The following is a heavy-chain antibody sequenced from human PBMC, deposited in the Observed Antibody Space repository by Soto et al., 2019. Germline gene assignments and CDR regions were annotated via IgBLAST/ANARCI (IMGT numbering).Heavy chain of an antibody. J-gene: IGHJ4*02. CDR2: ISGSADTI. CDR1: GFSFNNYA. D-gene: IGHD3-10*01. V-gene: IGHV3-23*01. Sequence: EVQLLESGGGLVQPGGPLRLSCAASGFSFNNYAMSWVRQAPGRGLEWVSGISGSADTINYADSVKGRFTVSRDNSKNTLFLQMNSLRAEDTAIYYCAKKVNSGSGSQYFDYWGQGTLVTVSS. CDR3: AKKVNSGSGSQYFDY.